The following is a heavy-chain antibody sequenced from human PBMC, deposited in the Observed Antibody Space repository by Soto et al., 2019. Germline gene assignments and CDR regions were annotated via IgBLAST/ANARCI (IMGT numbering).Heavy chain of an antibody. CDR1: GGTFSSYA. V-gene: IGHV1-69*13. CDR3: ERESRIPGTFDY. CDR2: IIPIFGTA. D-gene: IGHD2-2*02. J-gene: IGHJ4*02. Sequence: ASVKVSCKASGGTFSSYAISWVRQAPGQGLGWMGGIIPIFGTANYAQKFQGRVTITADESTSTAYMELSSLRSEDTAVYYCERESRIPGTFDYWGQGTLVTVSS.